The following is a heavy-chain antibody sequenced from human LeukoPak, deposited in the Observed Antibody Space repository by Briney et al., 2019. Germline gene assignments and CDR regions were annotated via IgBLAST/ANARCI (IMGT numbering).Heavy chain of an antibody. CDR3: ARYGGSGTYFFDY. CDR2: IYYSGST. D-gene: IGHD3-10*01. Sequence: SETLSLTCTVSGGSISSYYWSWIRQPPGKGLEWIGYIYYSGSTYYNPSLKSRVTISLDRSKNQFSLKLTSVTAADTAVYYCARYGGSGTYFFDYWGQGTLVTVSS. CDR1: GGSISSYY. J-gene: IGHJ4*02. V-gene: IGHV4-59*12.